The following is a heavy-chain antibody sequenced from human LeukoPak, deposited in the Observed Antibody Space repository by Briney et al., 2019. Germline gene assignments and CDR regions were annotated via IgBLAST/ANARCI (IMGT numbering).Heavy chain of an antibody. D-gene: IGHD2-2*01. CDR3: ATVLLPAGFDY. CDR2: IYYSGTT. J-gene: IGHJ4*02. CDR1: GGSISSYY. V-gene: IGHV4-59*01. Sequence: SETLPLTCTGSGGSISSYYWNWIRQPPGKGLEWIGYIYYSGTTNYNPSLKSRVTISVDTSKNQFSLKLSSVTAADTAVYYCATVLLPAGFDYWGQGTLVTVSS.